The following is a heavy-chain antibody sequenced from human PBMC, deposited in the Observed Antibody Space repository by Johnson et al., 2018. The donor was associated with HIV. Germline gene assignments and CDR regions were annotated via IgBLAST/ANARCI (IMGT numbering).Heavy chain of an antibody. V-gene: IGHV3-30*04. CDR2: ISYDGSHK. D-gene: IGHD6-19*01. CDR1: GFTFSSYA. Sequence: VQLVESGGGVVQPGRSLRLSCAASGFTFSSYAMHWVRQAPGKGLEWVAVISYDGSHKYYADSVKGRFTISRDNAKNSLYLQMNSLRAEDTALYYCARERRYSSGWYRGDAFDIWGQGTMVTVYS. J-gene: IGHJ3*02. CDR3: ARERRYSSGWYRGDAFDI.